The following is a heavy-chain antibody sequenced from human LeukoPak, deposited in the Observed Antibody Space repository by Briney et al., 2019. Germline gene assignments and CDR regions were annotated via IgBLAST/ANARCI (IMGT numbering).Heavy chain of an antibody. Sequence: SETLSLTCTVSGDSICSGDYYWSWIRQPAGKGLEWIGRISSSGSTNYNPSLKSRVTISVDTSKNQFSLKLSSVTAADTAVYFCARGPYSYDSSGAFDIWGQGTMVTVSS. D-gene: IGHD3-22*01. CDR1: GDSICSGDYY. CDR3: ARGPYSYDSSGAFDI. CDR2: ISSSGST. J-gene: IGHJ3*02. V-gene: IGHV4-61*02.